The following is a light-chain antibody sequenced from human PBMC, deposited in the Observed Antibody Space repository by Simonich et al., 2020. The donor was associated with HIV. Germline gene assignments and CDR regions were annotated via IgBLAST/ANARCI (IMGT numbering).Light chain of an antibody. Sequence: AIQLTQSPSSLSASVGNRVTIACRASQAISSALSWYQQKPGKAPKLLIYDASSLESGVPSRFSGSGSVTDFTLTISSLQPEDFATYYCQQFNSYPITFGQGTRLEIK. CDR3: QQFNSYPIT. V-gene: IGKV1-13*02. CDR1: QAISSA. CDR2: DAS. J-gene: IGKJ5*01.